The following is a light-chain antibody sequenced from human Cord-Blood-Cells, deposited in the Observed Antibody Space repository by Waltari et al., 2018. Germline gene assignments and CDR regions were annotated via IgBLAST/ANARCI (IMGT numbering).Light chain of an antibody. CDR2: EGS. V-gene: IGLV2-23*01. J-gene: IGLJ2*01. CDR1: SRDVASYNL. Sequence: SALTQPASVSGSRGHSITIPCTGTSRDVASYNLVSWYQQHPGKAPKLMIYEGSKRPSGVSNRFSGSKSGNTASLTISGLQAEDEADYYCCSYAGSSTLVFGGGTKLTVL. CDR3: CSYAGSSTLV.